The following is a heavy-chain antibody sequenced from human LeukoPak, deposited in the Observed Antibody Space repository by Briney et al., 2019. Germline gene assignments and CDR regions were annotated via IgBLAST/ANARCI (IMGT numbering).Heavy chain of an antibody. CDR2: ISSAGDYT. V-gene: IGHV3-48*03. CDR3: ARVPVYYYDTSAF. CDR1: GFNFNVFE. D-gene: IGHD3-22*01. Sequence: GGSLRLSCAASGFNFNVFEMNWVRQAPGKGLEWVSYISSAGDYTYYADSVKGRFTISRDNSKNTLYLQMNSLRAEDTAVYYCARVPVYYYDTSAFWGQGTLVTVSS. J-gene: IGHJ4*02.